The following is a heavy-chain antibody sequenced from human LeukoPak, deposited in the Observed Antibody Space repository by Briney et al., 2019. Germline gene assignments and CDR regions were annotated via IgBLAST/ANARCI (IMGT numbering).Heavy chain of an antibody. V-gene: IGHV4-39*01. CDR2: IYYSGST. J-gene: IGHJ5*02. D-gene: IGHD5-12*01. CDR1: GGSISSSSYY. Sequence: PSETLSLTCTVSGGSISSSSYYWGWIRQPPGKGLEWIGSIYYSGSTYYNPSLKSRVTISVDTSKNQFSLKLSSVTAADTAVYYCARRGGYDDWFDPWGQGTLVTVSS. CDR3: ARRGGYDDWFDP.